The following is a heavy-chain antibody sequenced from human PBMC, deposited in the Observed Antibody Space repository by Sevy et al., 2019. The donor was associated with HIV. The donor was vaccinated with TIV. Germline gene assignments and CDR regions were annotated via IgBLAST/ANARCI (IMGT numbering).Heavy chain of an antibody. CDR1: GFTFSSYS. CDR2: ISSSSSYI. CDR3: ARDLENVDARWFDP. Sequence: GRSLRLSCAASGFTFSSYSMNWVRQAPGKGLEWVSSISSSSSYIYYADSVKGRFTISRDNAKNSLYLQMNSLRAEYTAVYYCARDLENVDARWFDPWGQGTQVTVSS. D-gene: IGHD1-1*01. J-gene: IGHJ5*02. V-gene: IGHV3-21*01.